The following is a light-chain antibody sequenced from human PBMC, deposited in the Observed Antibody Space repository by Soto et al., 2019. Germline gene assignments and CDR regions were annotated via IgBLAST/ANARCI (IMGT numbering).Light chain of an antibody. V-gene: IGLV2-8*01. CDR1: SSDVGDYNY. CDR3: TSYAGTNNPYV. Sequence: SVLTQPPSPSGSPGQSVTISCTGNSSDVGDYNYVSWYQQHPGKAPKLMIYEVSKRPSGVPDRFSGSKSGNTASLTVSGLQAEDEADYYCTSYAGTNNPYVFGTGTKVTVL. CDR2: EVS. J-gene: IGLJ1*01.